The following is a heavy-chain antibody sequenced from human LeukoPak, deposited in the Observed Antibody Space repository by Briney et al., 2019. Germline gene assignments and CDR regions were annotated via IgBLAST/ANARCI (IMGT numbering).Heavy chain of an antibody. J-gene: IGHJ5*02. CDR3: ARRYSSGSNWFDP. Sequence: ASVTASCKVSGYTLTELSMHWVRQAPGNGLEWMGGFDPEDGETIYAKKFQGRVTMTEDTSTDTAYMELSSLRSEDTALYYCARRYSSGSNWFDPWGQGTLVTVSS. D-gene: IGHD6-19*01. V-gene: IGHV1-24*01. CDR1: GYTLTELS. CDR2: FDPEDGET.